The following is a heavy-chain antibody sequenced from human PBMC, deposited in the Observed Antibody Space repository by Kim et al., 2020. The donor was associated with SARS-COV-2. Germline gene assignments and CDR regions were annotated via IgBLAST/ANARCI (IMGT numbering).Heavy chain of an antibody. CDR2: T. CDR3: ARFAVAGRFDY. V-gene: IGHV4-39*01. Sequence: TYYNPSRKSRVTISVDTSKNQFSLKLSAVTAAGTAVYYCARFAVAGRFDYWGQGTLVTVSS. D-gene: IGHD6-19*01. J-gene: IGHJ4*02.